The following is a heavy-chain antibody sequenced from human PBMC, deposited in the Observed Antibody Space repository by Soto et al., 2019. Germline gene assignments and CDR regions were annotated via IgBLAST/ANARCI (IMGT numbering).Heavy chain of an antibody. CDR3: VRQGIDYLHGLVDV. V-gene: IGHV4-59*08. Sequence: QVQLQQSGPRLVKPSETLSLTCTVSSGPDRSHNWGWIRQPPGRGLEWIGYVYYTGDTAYNPSLRRRISISADTSTNDISLTLSSVTAAATAVYYCVRQGIDYLHGLVDVWGQGTTVSVSS. D-gene: IGHD4-17*01. CDR2: VYYTGDT. CDR1: SGPDRSHN. J-gene: IGHJ6*02.